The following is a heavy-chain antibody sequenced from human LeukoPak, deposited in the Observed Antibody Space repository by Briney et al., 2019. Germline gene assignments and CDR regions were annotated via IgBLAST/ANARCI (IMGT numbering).Heavy chain of an antibody. CDR2: INPSGGST. J-gene: IGHJ5*02. CDR3: ARVFCVHGVCYTGDWFDP. Sequence: ASVKVSCKASGYTFTSYYMHWVRQAPGQGLEWMGIINPSGGSTSYAQKFQGRVTMTRDTSTSTVYMELSSLRSEDTAVYYCARVFCVHGVCYTGDWFDPWGQGTLVTVFS. D-gene: IGHD2-8*01. CDR1: GYTFTSYY. V-gene: IGHV1-46*01.